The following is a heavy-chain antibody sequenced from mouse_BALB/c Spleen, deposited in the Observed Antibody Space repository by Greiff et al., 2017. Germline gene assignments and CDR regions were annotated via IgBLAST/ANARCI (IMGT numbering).Heavy chain of an antibody. CDR2: ISSGSSTI. CDR3: AREDGTTWFAY. Sequence: EVKLQESGGGLVQPGGSRKLSCAASGFTFSSFGMHWVRQAPEKGLEWVAYISSGSSTIYYADTVKGRFTISRDNPKNTLFLQMTSLRSEDTAMYYCAREDGTTWFAYWGQGTLVTVSA. CDR1: GFTFSSFG. J-gene: IGHJ3*01. V-gene: IGHV5-17*02. D-gene: IGHD1-1*01.